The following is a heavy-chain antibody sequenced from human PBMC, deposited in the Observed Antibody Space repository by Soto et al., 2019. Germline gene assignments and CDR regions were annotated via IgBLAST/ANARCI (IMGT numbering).Heavy chain of an antibody. CDR1: GFTFSTYG. Sequence: EVQLVESGGGLVKPGGSLRLSCAASGFTFSTYGMTWVRQAPGKGLEWVSSIGRVITAMFYSASVKGRFAVSRDNAKNSLFLQRNSLRVEDTAVYYCARILVSRPGNDAFDVWGQGTVVTVSS. V-gene: IGHV3-21*02. CDR3: ARILVSRPGNDAFDV. J-gene: IGHJ3*01. CDR2: IGRVITAM. D-gene: IGHD1-1*01.